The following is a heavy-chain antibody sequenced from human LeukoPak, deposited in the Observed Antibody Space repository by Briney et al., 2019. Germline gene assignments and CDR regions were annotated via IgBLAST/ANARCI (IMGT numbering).Heavy chain of an antibody. D-gene: IGHD6-19*01. CDR2: MNPNSGNT. CDR1: GYTFTSYD. CDR3: ARGGQYSSGWYGPYYFDY. V-gene: IGHV1-8*01. J-gene: IGHJ4*02. Sequence: GASVKVSCKASGYTFTSYDINWVRQATGQGLEWMGWMNPNSGNTGYAQKFQGRVTMTRNTSISTAYMELSSLRSEVTAVYYCARGGQYSSGWYGPYYFDYWGQGTLVTVSS.